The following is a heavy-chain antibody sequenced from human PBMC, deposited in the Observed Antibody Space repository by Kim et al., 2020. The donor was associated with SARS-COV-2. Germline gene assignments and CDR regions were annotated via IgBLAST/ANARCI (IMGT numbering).Heavy chain of an antibody. J-gene: IGHJ3*02. CDR3: ARGPTRYDISSGYALD. CDR2: IFYTGIT. V-gene: IGHV4-31*03. D-gene: IGHD3-3*01. CDR1: GDSISSGGYY. Sequence: SETLSLTCNVSGDSISSGGYYWSWIRQHPGKGLEWIGYIFYTGITDYNPSLKSRLTISVDPSKNHFSLKLKSVTAADTAVYYCARGPTRYDISSGYALD.